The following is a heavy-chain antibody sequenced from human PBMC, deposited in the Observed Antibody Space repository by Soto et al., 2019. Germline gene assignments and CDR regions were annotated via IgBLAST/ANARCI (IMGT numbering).Heavy chain of an antibody. J-gene: IGHJ6*02. V-gene: IGHV4-4*02. Sequence: SETLSLTCAVSGGSISSSNWWSWVRQPPGKGLEWIGEIYHSGSTNYNPSLKSRATISVDKSKNQFSLKLSSVTAADTAVYYCARTALYTYYYYGMDVWGQGTTVTVSS. CDR2: IYHSGST. CDR3: ARTALYTYYYYGMDV. CDR1: GGSISSSNW. D-gene: IGHD3-16*01.